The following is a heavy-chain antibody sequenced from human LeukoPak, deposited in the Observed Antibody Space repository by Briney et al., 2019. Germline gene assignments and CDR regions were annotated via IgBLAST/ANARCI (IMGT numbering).Heavy chain of an antibody. D-gene: IGHD3-22*01. Sequence: PSETLSLTCTVSGGSITGSSYYWGWIRQPPGKGLEWIGSMYYSGSTYYNPSLKGRVTIPVDTSKNQFPLRLSSVTAADTAVYYCARQYYDNTGYYYFDYWGQGNLVTVSS. CDR2: MYYSGST. J-gene: IGHJ4*02. V-gene: IGHV4-39*01. CDR1: GGSITGSSYY. CDR3: ARQYYDNTGYYYFDY.